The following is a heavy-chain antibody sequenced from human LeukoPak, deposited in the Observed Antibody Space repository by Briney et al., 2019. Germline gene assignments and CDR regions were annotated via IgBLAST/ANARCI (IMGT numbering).Heavy chain of an antibody. J-gene: IGHJ4*02. D-gene: IGHD2-2*01. CDR1: GGSISSSSYY. V-gene: IGHV4-30-4*08. Sequence: PSETLSLTCTVSGGSISSSSYYWGWIRQPPGKGLEWIGYIYYSGSTYYNPSLKSRVTISVDTSKNQFSLKLSSVTAADTAVYYCARAVVVPAAPFDYWGQGTLVTVSS. CDR2: IYYSGST. CDR3: ARAVVVPAAPFDY.